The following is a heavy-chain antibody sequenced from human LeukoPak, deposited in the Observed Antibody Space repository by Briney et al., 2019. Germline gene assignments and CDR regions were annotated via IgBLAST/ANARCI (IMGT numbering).Heavy chain of an antibody. CDR1: GFTFSNYW. J-gene: IGHJ3*02. CDR2: IKQDGSEK. CDR3: ARDVKSYYYAFDI. V-gene: IGHV3-7*01. Sequence: TGGSLRLSCVASGFTFSNYWMSWVRQAPGKGLEWVANIKQDGSEKYYVGSVKGRFTISRDNAKNSLYLQMNSLRAEDTAVYYCARDVKSYYYAFDIWGQGTMVTVSS. D-gene: IGHD1-26*01.